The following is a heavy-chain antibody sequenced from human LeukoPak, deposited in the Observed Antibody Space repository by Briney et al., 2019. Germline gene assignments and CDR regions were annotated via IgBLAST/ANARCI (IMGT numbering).Heavy chain of an antibody. CDR1: GGSISSSSYY. Sequence: SETLSLTCTVSGGSISSSSYYWGWIRQPPGKGLEWIGSIYYSGSTYYNPSLKSRVTISVDTSKNQFSLKLSSVTAADTAVYYCARHGGSYYTVDYWGQGTLVTVSS. CDR3: ARHGGSYYTVDY. J-gene: IGHJ4*02. D-gene: IGHD3-10*01. CDR2: IYYSGST. V-gene: IGHV4-39*01.